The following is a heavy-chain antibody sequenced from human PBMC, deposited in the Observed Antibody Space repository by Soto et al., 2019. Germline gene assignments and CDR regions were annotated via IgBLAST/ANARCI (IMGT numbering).Heavy chain of an antibody. CDR2: ISSSSSYI. J-gene: IGHJ3*02. Sequence: GRSLRLSCAASGFTFSSYSMNWVRQAPGKGLEWVSSISSSSSYIYYADSVKGRFTISRDNAKNSLYLQMNSLRAEDTAVYYCARGKYSGSYPGALDIWGQGTMVTVSS. V-gene: IGHV3-21*01. CDR3: ARGKYSGSYPGALDI. D-gene: IGHD1-26*01. CDR1: GFTFSSYS.